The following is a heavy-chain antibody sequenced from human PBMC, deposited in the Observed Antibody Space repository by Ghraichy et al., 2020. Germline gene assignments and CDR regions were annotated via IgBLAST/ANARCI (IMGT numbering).Heavy chain of an antibody. V-gene: IGHV3-21*01. J-gene: IGHJ4*02. D-gene: IGHD5-18*01. CDR1: GFTFSSYS. CDR2: ISSSSSYI. CDR3: ASSRRGYSYGHFDY. Sequence: GGSLRLSCAASGFTFSSYSMNWVRQAPGKGLEWVSSISSSSSYIYYVDSVKGRFTISRDNAKNSLYLQMNSLRAEDTAVYYCASSRRGYSYGHFDYWGQGTLVTVSS.